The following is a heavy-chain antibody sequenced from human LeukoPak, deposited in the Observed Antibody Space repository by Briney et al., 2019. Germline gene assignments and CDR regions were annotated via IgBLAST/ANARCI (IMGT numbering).Heavy chain of an antibody. D-gene: IGHD3-22*01. Sequence: GGSLRLSCVGSGFTFSSYAMHWVRQAPGKGLEWVAVISYDGSNKYYADSVKGRFTISRDNSKNTLYLQMNRLRAEDTTVYHCAREPRITMNTAAFDIWGQGTMVTVSP. CDR2: ISYDGSNK. CDR3: AREPRITMNTAAFDI. CDR1: GFTFSSYA. V-gene: IGHV3-30-3*01. J-gene: IGHJ3*02.